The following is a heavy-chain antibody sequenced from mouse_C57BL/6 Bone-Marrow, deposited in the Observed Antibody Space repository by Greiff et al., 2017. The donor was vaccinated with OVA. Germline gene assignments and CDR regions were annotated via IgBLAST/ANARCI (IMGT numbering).Heavy chain of an antibody. D-gene: IGHD2-2*01. Sequence: QVQLKQPGAELVKPGASVKVSCKASGYTFTSYWMHWVKQRPGQGLEWIGRIHPSDSDTNYNQKFKGKATLTVDKSSSTAYMQLSSLTSEDSAVYYCAIKAPFYYGYGVDYWGQGTTLTVSS. CDR1: GYTFTSYW. CDR3: AIKAPFYYGYGVDY. V-gene: IGHV1-74*01. J-gene: IGHJ2*01. CDR2: IHPSDSDT.